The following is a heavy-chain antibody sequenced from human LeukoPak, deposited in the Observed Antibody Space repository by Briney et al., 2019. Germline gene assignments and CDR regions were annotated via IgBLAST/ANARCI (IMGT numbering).Heavy chain of an antibody. CDR3: VRDLGSYWPLDF. V-gene: IGHV3-48*03. CDR1: GLTSSSFG. D-gene: IGHD3-10*01. Sequence: GGSLGRSCTASGLTSSSFGRNWVRQAPGKGLEWIPYISSRGTIIYYADSVKGRFTISRDNPKNSLYLQMNSLRVEDTAVYYCVRDLGSYWPLDFWGQGTLVTVSS. J-gene: IGHJ4*02. CDR2: ISSRGTII.